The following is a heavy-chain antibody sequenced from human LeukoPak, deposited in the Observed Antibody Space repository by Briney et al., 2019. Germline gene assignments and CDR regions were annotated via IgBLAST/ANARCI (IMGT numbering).Heavy chain of an antibody. J-gene: IGHJ4*02. V-gene: IGHV1-18*01. Sequence: ASVKVSCKASGGTFSSYAISWVRQAPGQGLEWMGWISAYNGNTNYAQRLQGRVTMTTDTSTSTAYMELRSLRSDDTAVYYCARPGIDFWSGYYGHWGQGTLVTVSS. CDR3: ARPGIDFWSGYYGH. CDR1: GGTFSSYA. CDR2: ISAYNGNT. D-gene: IGHD3-3*01.